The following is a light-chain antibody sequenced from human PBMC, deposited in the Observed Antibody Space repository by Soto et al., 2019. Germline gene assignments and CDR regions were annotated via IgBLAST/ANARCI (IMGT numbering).Light chain of an antibody. CDR3: CSYAGSYTFFYV. J-gene: IGLJ1*01. V-gene: IGLV2-11*01. Sequence: QSVLTQPRSMSGSPGQSVTTSCTGTSSDVGGYNYVSWYQQHPGKAPKLMIYDVSKRPSGVPDRFSGSKSGNTASLTISGLQAEDEADYYCCSYAGSYTFFYVFGTGTKVTVL. CDR1: SSDVGGYNY. CDR2: DVS.